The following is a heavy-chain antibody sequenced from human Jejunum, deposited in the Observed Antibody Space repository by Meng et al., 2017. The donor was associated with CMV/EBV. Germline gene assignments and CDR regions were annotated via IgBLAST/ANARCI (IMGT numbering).Heavy chain of an antibody. CDR1: GYTFTSYG. V-gene: IGHV1-18*01. CDR3: XRGEAPVVAATS. J-gene: IGHJ4*02. Sequence: SGXEXXKPGASVRVSCXASGYTFTSYGFNWVGKAPGQGVEWMGWISAXNGVTXYAQKXXXRVSXXXDTSXXTXYXXLXXXTSXXTAVXXXXRGEAPVVAATSWGQGTLVTVSS. D-gene: IGHD2-15*01. CDR2: ISAXNGVT.